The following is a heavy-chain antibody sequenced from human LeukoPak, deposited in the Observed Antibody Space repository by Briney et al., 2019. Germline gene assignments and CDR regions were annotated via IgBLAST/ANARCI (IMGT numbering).Heavy chain of an antibody. D-gene: IGHD2/OR15-2a*01. J-gene: IGHJ4*02. V-gene: IGHV4-4*07. CDR2: IYASRST. Sequence: PSETLSLTCSVSGGSISNYYWNWIRQPAGKGLEWIGRIYASRSTNYNPSLKSRVTISMDKSKNHFSLNLKSVTAADTGFYYCARDFYGDDGHHPFDYWGQGIQVTVSS. CDR1: GGSISNYY. CDR3: ARDFYGDDGHHPFDY.